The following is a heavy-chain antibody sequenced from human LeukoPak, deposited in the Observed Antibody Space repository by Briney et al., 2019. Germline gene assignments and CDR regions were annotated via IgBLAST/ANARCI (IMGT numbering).Heavy chain of an antibody. CDR3: AKDGYSSGWYRGYDAFDI. D-gene: IGHD6-19*01. J-gene: IGHJ3*02. V-gene: IGHV3-23*01. CDR2: ISGSGGST. Sequence: GGSLRLSCAASGFTFSSYAMSWVRQAPGKGLEWVSAISGSGGSTYYADSVKGRFTISRDNSKNTLYLQMNGLRAEDTAVYYCAKDGYSSGWYRGYDAFDIWGQGTMVTVSS. CDR1: GFTFSSYA.